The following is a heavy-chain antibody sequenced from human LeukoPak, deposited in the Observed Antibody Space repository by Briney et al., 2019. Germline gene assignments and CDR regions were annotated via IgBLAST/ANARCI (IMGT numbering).Heavy chain of an antibody. V-gene: IGHV3-11*01. CDR2: ISRSGTSI. Sequence: GRSLRLSCAASGFTFNDYYMAWIRQAPGKGLEWLSYISRSGTSIYYADSVKGRFTISRDNARNSLYLQMNSLRAEDTALYYCARTYSGNYYNYGMDVWGQGTAATVS. CDR1: GFTFNDYY. J-gene: IGHJ6*02. D-gene: IGHD1-26*01. CDR3: ARTYSGNYYNYGMDV.